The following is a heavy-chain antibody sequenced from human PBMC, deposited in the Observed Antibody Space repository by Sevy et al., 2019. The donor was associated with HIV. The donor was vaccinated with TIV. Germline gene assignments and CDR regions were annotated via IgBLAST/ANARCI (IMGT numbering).Heavy chain of an antibody. D-gene: IGHD3-22*01. Sequence: GGSLRLSCAASGFTFSSYSMNWVRQAPGKGLEWVSSISSSSYIYYADSVKGRFTISRDNAKNSLYLQMNSLRDEDTAVYYCARSTMIVVAFDAFDIWGQGTMVTVSS. J-gene: IGHJ3*02. CDR1: GFTFSSYS. CDR3: ARSTMIVVAFDAFDI. V-gene: IGHV3-21*01. CDR2: ISSSSYI.